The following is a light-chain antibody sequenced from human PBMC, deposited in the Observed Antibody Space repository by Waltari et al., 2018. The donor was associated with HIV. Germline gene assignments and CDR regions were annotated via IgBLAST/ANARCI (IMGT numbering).Light chain of an antibody. J-gene: IGLJ3*02. V-gene: IGLV1-47*01. CDR1: RSNLGDNL. CDR2: RND. CDR3: AAWDDILLWV. Sequence: QSVLTQPPSASGPAGQRVTISCSGRRSNLGDNLVSWFPQLPGTSPKLRIYRNDRRPSGVPDRFSGSEAGTSASLAISGLRSEEEADYYCAAWDDILLWVFGGGTILTVL.